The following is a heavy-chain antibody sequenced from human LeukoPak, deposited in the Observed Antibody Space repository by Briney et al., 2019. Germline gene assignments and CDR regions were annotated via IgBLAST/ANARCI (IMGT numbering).Heavy chain of an antibody. D-gene: IGHD2-8*02. CDR2: ISGSGGST. CDR1: GFTFSTYW. CDR3: AKGVSSVVYALNWFDP. V-gene: IGHV3-23*01. J-gene: IGHJ5*02. Sequence: PGGSLRLSCAASGFTFSTYWMNWVRQAPGKGLEWVSAISGSGGSTYYADSVKGRFTISRDNSKNTLYLQMNSLRAEDTAVYYCAKGVSSVVYALNWFDPWGQGTLVTVSS.